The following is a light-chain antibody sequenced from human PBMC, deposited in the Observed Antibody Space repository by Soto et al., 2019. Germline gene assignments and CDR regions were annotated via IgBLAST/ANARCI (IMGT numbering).Light chain of an antibody. CDR2: TAS. V-gene: IGKV1-39*01. CDR3: QQSFSNPYT. CDR1: QSISTY. J-gene: IGKJ2*01. Sequence: DIQMTQSPSSLSASVGDRVTITCRASQSISTYLNWYQHKPGKAAELLMHTASSLQSGVPSRFSGSGSGTDFTLIISSLHPEDFASYYCQQSFSNPYTFGQGTKLEIK.